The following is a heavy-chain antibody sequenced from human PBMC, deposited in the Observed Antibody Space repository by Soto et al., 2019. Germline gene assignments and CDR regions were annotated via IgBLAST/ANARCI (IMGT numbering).Heavy chain of an antibody. Sequence: VQLVESGGGVVQPGRSLRLSCAASGFTFSSYAMHWVRQAPGKGLEWVAVISYDGSNKYYADSVKGRFTISRDNSKNTLYLQMNSLRAEDTAVYYCARDGRSYSYFDYWGQGTLVTVSS. V-gene: IGHV3-30-3*01. J-gene: IGHJ4*02. CDR1: GFTFSSYA. CDR3: ARDGRSYSYFDY. D-gene: IGHD1-26*01. CDR2: ISYDGSNK.